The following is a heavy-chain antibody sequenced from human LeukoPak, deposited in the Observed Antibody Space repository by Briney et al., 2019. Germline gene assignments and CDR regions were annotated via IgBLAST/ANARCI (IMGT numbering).Heavy chain of an antibody. D-gene: IGHD4-17*01. J-gene: IGHJ4*02. CDR1: GYSFTDYY. CDR3: ARDLAYGDLRGDS. Sequence: GASVKVSCKTSGYSFTDYYIHWVRQAPGEGPEWMGCINPNSGGANYAQKFQGRVTMTRDTSISTAYMEVSRLRSDDTAVYYCARDLAYGDLRGDSWGQGTLVTVSS. CDR2: INPNSGGA. V-gene: IGHV1-2*02.